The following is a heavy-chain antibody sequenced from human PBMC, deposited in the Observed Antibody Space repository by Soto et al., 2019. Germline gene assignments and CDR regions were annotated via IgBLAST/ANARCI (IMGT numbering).Heavy chain of an antibody. Sequence: DVQFVESGGGLVQPGRSLRLASTTSGFTFGDYAISWVRQAPGKGLEWVGLIRNHSYSGRLEYAAPVKDRFIVSRDDFKSVAYLQMNSLKSEDSAVYFCTSAESPETAYFSDAWGQGTQVTVSS. CDR3: TSAESPETAYFSDA. V-gene: IGHV3-49*04. CDR2: IRNHSYSGRL. D-gene: IGHD2-21*01. CDR1: GFTFGDYA. J-gene: IGHJ5*02.